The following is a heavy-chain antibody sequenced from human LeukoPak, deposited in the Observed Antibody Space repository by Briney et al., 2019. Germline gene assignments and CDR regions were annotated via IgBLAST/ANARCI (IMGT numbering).Heavy chain of an antibody. CDR1: GYTFTGYY. D-gene: IGHD6-19*01. CDR2: SNPNSGGT. J-gene: IGHJ4*02. Sequence: ASVKVSCKASGYTFTGYYMHWVRQAPGQGREWMGWSNPNSGGTNYAQKFQGRVTMTRDTSISTAYMELSRLRSDEKAVYYCARGAQIGWYFDYWGQGTLVTVSS. V-gene: IGHV1-2*02. CDR3: ARGAQIGWYFDY.